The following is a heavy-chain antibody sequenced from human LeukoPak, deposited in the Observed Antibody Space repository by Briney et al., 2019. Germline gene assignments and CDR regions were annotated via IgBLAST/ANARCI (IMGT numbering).Heavy chain of an antibody. CDR3: ARQTGSGLFILP. CDR2: IYTSGST. CDR1: GGSISSGSYY. V-gene: IGHV4-61*02. D-gene: IGHD3/OR15-3a*01. Sequence: KTSETLSLTCTVSGGSISSGSYYWSWVRQPAGKGLEWIGRIYTSGSTNYNPSLKSRVTISIDTSKNQFSLRLNSMTAADTAVYYCARQTGSGLFILPGGQGTLVTVSS. J-gene: IGHJ4*02.